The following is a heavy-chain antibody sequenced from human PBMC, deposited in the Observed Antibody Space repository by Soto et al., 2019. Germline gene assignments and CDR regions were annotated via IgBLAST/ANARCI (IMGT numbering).Heavy chain of an antibody. CDR1: GFTFSSYA. V-gene: IGHV3-30-3*01. CDR3: AREEVGATPHFDY. CDR2: ISYDGSNK. D-gene: IGHD1-26*01. Sequence: QVQLVESGGGVVQPGRSLRLSCAASGFTFSSYAMHWVRQAPGKGLEWVAVISYDGSNKYYADSVKGRFTISRDNSKNTLYLQMNSLIAEDTAVYYCAREEVGATPHFDYWGQGTLVTVSS. J-gene: IGHJ4*02.